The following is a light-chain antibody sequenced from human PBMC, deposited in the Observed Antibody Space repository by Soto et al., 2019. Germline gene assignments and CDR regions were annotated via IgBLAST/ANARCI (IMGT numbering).Light chain of an antibody. CDR3: QQYNNWPPYT. CDR1: QSVSSN. J-gene: IGKJ2*01. Sequence: EIVMTQSPATLSVSPGERATLSCRASQSVSSNLAWYQQKPGQAPRLLIYGASTRATGIPARFSGSGSGTEFTVANSSLRSEDVAVYYCQQYNNWPPYTFGQGTKLEIK. V-gene: IGKV3-15*01. CDR2: GAS.